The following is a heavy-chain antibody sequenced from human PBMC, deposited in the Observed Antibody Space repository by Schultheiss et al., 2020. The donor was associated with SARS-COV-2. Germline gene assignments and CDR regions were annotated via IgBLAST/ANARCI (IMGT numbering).Heavy chain of an antibody. CDR3: AKAPSIGWDWFDP. V-gene: IGHV3-23*01. CDR1: GFTFNNFA. D-gene: IGHD6-19*01. J-gene: IGHJ5*02. CDR2: ISGSGGST. Sequence: GGSLRLSCIVSGFTFNNFAMSWVRQAPGKGLEWVSAISGSGGSTYYADSVKGRFTISRDNSKNTLYLQMNSLRAEDTAVYYCAKAPSIGWDWFDPWGQGTLVTVSS.